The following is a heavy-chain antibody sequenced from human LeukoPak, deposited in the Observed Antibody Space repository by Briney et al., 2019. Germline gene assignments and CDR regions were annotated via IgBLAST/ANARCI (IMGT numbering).Heavy chain of an antibody. CDR3: AGGSGWVFES. V-gene: IGHV3-7*01. D-gene: IGHD6-19*01. CDR2: IKQDGSEK. Sequence: GGSLRLSCAGSGCIFSRFWMNWVRQAPGKGLEWVANIKQDGSEKYYVDAVKGRFTISRDNAKNSLYLQMNSLRAEDTAVYYCAGGSGWVFESWGPGTLVTVSS. CDR1: GCIFSRFW. J-gene: IGHJ4*02.